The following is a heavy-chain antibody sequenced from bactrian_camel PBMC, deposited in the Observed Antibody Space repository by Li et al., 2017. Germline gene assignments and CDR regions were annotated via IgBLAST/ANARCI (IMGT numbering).Heavy chain of an antibody. CDR1: GLTFRTDW. Sequence: VQLVESGGGLVPPGGSLRLSCAASGLTFRTDWMYWVRQAPGKGLDWVSAIDSSGGTTSYADSVLGRFTISRDNAKNTLYLQLNILKPEDTALYYCAPSFRGSGSPDWGQGTQVTVS. V-gene: IGHV3S26*01. CDR2: IDSSGGTT. D-gene: IGHD2*01. CDR3: APSFRGSGSPD. J-gene: IGHJ4*01.